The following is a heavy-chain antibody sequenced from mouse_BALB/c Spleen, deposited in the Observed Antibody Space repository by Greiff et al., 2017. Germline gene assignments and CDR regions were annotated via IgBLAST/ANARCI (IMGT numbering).Heavy chain of an antibody. CDR1: GYTFTSYT. J-gene: IGHJ2*01. CDR3: ARSGWLLDYFDY. V-gene: IGHV1-4*02. D-gene: IGHD2-3*01. CDR2: INPSSGYT. Sequence: QVQLQQSAAELARPGASVKMSCKASGYTFTSYTMHWVKQRPGQGLEWIGYINPSSGYTEYNQKFKDKTTLTADKSSSTAYMQLSSLTSDDSAVYYCARSGWLLDYFDYWGQGTTLTVSS.